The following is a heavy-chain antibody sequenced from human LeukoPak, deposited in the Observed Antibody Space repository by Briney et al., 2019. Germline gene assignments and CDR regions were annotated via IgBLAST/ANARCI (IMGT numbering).Heavy chain of an antibody. CDR2: IYPGDSDT. Sequence: RGESLKISCKGSGYSFTSHWIGWVRQMPGKGLEWMGIIYPGDSDTRYSPSFQGQVTISADKSISTAYLQWSSLKASDTAMYYCASSNWGSGYYYYGMDVWGQGTTVTVPS. V-gene: IGHV5-51*01. J-gene: IGHJ6*02. CDR3: ASSNWGSGYYYYGMDV. D-gene: IGHD7-27*01. CDR1: GYSFTSHW.